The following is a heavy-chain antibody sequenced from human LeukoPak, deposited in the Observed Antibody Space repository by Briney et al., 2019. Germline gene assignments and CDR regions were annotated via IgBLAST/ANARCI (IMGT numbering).Heavy chain of an antibody. Sequence: ASVNVSCKASGYTFSNSGISWVRQAPGQGLEWMGWTSAYNGDTNYAQKLQGRVTMTTDTSTSTAYMELRSLRSDDTAVYYCARGKGARDYWGQGTLVTVSS. J-gene: IGHJ4*02. CDR2: TSAYNGDT. V-gene: IGHV1-18*01. CDR1: GYTFSNSG. CDR3: ARGKGARDY.